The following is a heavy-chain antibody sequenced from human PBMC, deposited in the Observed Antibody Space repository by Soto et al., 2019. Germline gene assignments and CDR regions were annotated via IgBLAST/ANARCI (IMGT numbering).Heavy chain of an antibody. D-gene: IGHD2-2*02. CDR3: VRVSADIVGVPATIDGGRAP. J-gene: IGHJ5*02. CDR2: ISGGGTST. CDR1: GFTFCDYY. Sequence: PRGSLRLSCSPPGFTFCDYYMSWIRQAPGKGLEWVSYISGGGTSTKYADSVKGRFTISRDNAKNSLYLQMNSLRAEDTAVYYCVRVSADIVGVPATIDGGRAPWGQGTMVTVSS. V-gene: IGHV3-11*06.